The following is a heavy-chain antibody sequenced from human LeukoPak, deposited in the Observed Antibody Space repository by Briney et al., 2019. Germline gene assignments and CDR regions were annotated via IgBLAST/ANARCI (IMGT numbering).Heavy chain of an antibody. CDR1: GGSISSYY. Sequence: SETLSLTCTVSGGSISSYYWSWIRQPPGKGLEWIGYIYYSGGTNYNPSLKSRVTISVDTSKNQFSLKLSSVTAADTAVYYCAKPGSHAFDIWGQGTMVTVSS. CDR3: AKPGSHAFDI. D-gene: IGHD3-10*01. V-gene: IGHV4-59*08. J-gene: IGHJ3*02. CDR2: IYYSGGT.